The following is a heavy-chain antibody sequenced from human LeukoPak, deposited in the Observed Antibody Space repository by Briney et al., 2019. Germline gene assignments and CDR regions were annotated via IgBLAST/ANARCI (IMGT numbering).Heavy chain of an antibody. Sequence: ASVKVSCKASGYTFTSYDINWVRQATGQGLEWMGWMNPNSGNTGYAQKFQGRVTMTRNTSIGTAYMELSSLRSEDTAVYYCARVRRYCSSTSCYFFYWGQGTLVTVSS. CDR2: MNPNSGNT. J-gene: IGHJ4*02. CDR1: GYTFTSYD. D-gene: IGHD2-2*01. V-gene: IGHV1-8*01. CDR3: ARVRRYCSSTSCYFFY.